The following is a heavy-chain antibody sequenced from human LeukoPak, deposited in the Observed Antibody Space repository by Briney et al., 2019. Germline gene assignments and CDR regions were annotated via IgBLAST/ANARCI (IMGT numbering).Heavy chain of an antibody. CDR2: ISGDSATT. CDR3: AKDNQRGGFQH. CDR1: GFSFDDNA. V-gene: IGHV3-43*02. D-gene: IGHD3-16*01. J-gene: IGHJ1*01. Sequence: GGSLRLSCAASGFSFDDNAMYWVRQAPGKGLEWVSLISGDSATTYYADSVKGRFNISRDNSKSSLYLQMNSLRSEDSALYYCAKDNQRGGFQHWGQGTLVTVS.